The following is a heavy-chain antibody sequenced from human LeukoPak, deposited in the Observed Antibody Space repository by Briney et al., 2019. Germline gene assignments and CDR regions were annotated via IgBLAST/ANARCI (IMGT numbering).Heavy chain of an antibody. CDR3: AKRLDFRSGYCDY. CDR2: SNGSGGST. D-gene: IGHD3-3*01. CDR1: GFTFSSYA. J-gene: IGHJ4*02. Sequence: PGGSLRLSCAASGFTFSSYAMSWVRQAPGKGLEWVSASNGSGGSTYYADSVKGRFTISRDNSKNTLYLQMNSLRAEDTAVYYCAKRLDFRSGYCDYWGQGTLVTVSS. V-gene: IGHV3-23*01.